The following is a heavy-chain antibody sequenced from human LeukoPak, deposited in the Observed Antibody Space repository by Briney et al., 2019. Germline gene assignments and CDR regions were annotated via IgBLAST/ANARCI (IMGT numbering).Heavy chain of an antibody. CDR1: GFTFSRYS. CDR2: ISSSSSSI. J-gene: IGHJ4*02. Sequence: GGSLRLSCAASGFTFSRYSMNWVRQAPGKGLEWVSYISSSSSSIYYADTVKGRFTISRDDAKNSLYLQMNSLRAEDTAVYYCARDYYDSSGYYYGGHWGQGTLVTVSS. V-gene: IGHV3-48*01. D-gene: IGHD3-22*01. CDR3: ARDYYDSSGYYYGGH.